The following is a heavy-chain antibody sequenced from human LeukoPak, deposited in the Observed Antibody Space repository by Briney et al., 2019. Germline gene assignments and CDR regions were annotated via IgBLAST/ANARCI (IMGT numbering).Heavy chain of an antibody. V-gene: IGHV1-8*01. J-gene: IGHJ4*02. D-gene: IGHD5-12*01. CDR2: MNPELGST. CDR1: GYTFSNFD. Sequence: ASVKVACKASGYTFSNFDLNWVRQATGQGPEWMGWMNPELGSTGYAQKFQGRVTMTRDSSKSTAYMELVNLRFEDSAIYYCTRAIRHQLLSDYWGQGTLVTVSS. CDR3: TRAIRHQLLSDY.